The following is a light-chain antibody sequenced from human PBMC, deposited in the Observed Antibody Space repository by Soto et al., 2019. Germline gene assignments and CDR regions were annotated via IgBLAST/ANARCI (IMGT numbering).Light chain of an antibody. Sequence: QSVLTQPPSVSGAPGQRVTISCTGSSSNIGAGYDVHWYQQLPGTAPKLLIYVNSNRPSGVPDRFSGSKSGTSASLAITGLQAEDEADYYCKSYDSSLSALFGGGTKLTVL. CDR2: VNS. CDR1: SSNIGAGYD. V-gene: IGLV1-40*01. CDR3: KSYDSSLSAL. J-gene: IGLJ3*02.